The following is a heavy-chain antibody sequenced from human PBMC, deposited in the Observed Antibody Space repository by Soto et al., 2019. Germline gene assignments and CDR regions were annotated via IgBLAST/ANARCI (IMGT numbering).Heavy chain of an antibody. Sequence: GESLKISCQGSGYSFTSYWIGWVRQMPGKGLEWMGIIYPGDSDTRYSPSFQGQVTISADKSISTAYLQWSSLKASDTAMYYCARHVELAGYYYYGMDVWGQGTTVTVSS. CDR2: IYPGDSDT. V-gene: IGHV5-51*01. CDR3: ARHVELAGYYYYGMDV. J-gene: IGHJ6*02. CDR1: GYSFTSYW. D-gene: IGHD2-8*02.